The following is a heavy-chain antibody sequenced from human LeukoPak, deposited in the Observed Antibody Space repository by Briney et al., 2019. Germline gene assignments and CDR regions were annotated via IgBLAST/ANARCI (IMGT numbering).Heavy chain of an antibody. D-gene: IGHD3-22*01. CDR1: GGTFSSYA. CDR2: IIPILGIA. V-gene: IGHV1-69*04. Sequence: SVKVSCKASGGTFSSYAISWVRQAPGQGLEWMGRIIPILGIANYAQKFQGRVTITADKSTSTAYMELSSLRSEDTAVYYCARVRGSYYYDSSGYRTNYNDYWGQGTLVTVSS. J-gene: IGHJ4*02. CDR3: ARVRGSYYYDSSGYRTNYNDY.